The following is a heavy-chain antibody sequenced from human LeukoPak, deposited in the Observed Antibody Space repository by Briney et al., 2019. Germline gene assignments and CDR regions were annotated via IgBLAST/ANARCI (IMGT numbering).Heavy chain of an antibody. V-gene: IGHV4-34*01. CDR2: INHSGST. Sequence: PSETLSLTCAVYGGSFSGYYWSWIRQPPGKGLEWIGEINHSGSTNYNPSLKSRVTISVDTSKNQFSLKLSSVTAADTAVYYCARYTAMGLDYWGQGTLVTVSS. CDR1: GGSFSGYY. D-gene: IGHD5-18*01. CDR3: ARYTAMGLDY. J-gene: IGHJ4*02.